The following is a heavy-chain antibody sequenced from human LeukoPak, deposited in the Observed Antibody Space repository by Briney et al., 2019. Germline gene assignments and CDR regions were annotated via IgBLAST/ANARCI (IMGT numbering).Heavy chain of an antibody. CDR1: GGTFSSYA. J-gene: IGHJ4*02. D-gene: IGHD3-10*01. CDR2: IIPIFGTA. V-gene: IGHV1-69*13. Sequence: ASVKVSCKASGGTFSSYAISWVRQAPGQGLEWMGGIIPIFGTANYAQKFQGRVTITADESTSTEYMELSSLRSEDTAVYYCARDSPASGSTLLDYWGQGTLVTVSS. CDR3: ARDSPASGSTLLDY.